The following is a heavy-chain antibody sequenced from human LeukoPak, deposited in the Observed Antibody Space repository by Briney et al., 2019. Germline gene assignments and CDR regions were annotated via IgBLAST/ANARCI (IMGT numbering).Heavy chain of an antibody. CDR3: ARERGGYSYGGNGMDV. V-gene: IGHV4-59*01. CDR1: GGSFSDYY. Sequence: PSETLSLTCAVYGGSFSDYYWSWIRQPPGKGLEWIGYIYYSGSTNYNPSLKSRVTISVDTSKNQFSLKLSSVTAADTAVYYCARERGGYSYGGNGMDVWGQGTTVTVSS. D-gene: IGHD5-18*01. J-gene: IGHJ6*02. CDR2: IYYSGST.